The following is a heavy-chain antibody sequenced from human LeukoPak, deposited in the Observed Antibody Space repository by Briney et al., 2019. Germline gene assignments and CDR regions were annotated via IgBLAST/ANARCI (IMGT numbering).Heavy chain of an antibody. Sequence: ESGPTLVKPTLTRTLTCTFSGFSLRTSGVGVGWIRQPPGKALEWLALIYWDDDKRYSPSLKSRLTITKDTSKNQVVLTMTNMDPVGTATYFCAHRRYWDDYDDDWDQGTRVTVSS. CDR3: AHRRYWDDYDDD. CDR1: GFSLRTSGVG. J-gene: IGHJ4*02. D-gene: IGHD1-1*01. CDR2: IYWDDDK. V-gene: IGHV2-5*02.